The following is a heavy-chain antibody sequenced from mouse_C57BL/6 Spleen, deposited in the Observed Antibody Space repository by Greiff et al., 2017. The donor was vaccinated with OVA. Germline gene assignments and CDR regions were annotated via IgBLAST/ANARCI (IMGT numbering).Heavy chain of an antibody. D-gene: IGHD2-5*01. CDR3: AREDYSNYEFAY. Sequence: QVHVKQPGAELVKPGASVKLSCKASGYTFTSYWMHWVKQRPGRGLEWIGRIDPNSGGTKYNEKFKSKATLTVDKPSSTAYMQLSSLTSEDSAVYYCAREDYSNYEFAYWGQGTLVTVSA. CDR1: GYTFTSYW. V-gene: IGHV1-72*01. CDR2: IDPNSGGT. J-gene: IGHJ3*01.